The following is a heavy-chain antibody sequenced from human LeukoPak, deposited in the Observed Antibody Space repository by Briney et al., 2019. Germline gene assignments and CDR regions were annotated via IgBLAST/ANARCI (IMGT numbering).Heavy chain of an antibody. V-gene: IGHV4-4*07. D-gene: IGHD6-13*01. CDR3: ARFSSIAAAFDY. CDR1: GGSISSYY. J-gene: IGHJ4*02. Sequence: SETLSLTCTVSGGSISSYYWSWIRQPPGKGLEWIGRIYTSGTTHYNPSLKSRVTMSVDTSKNQFSLNLSSVTAADAAVYYCARFSSIAAAFDYWGLGTLVTVSS. CDR2: IYTSGTT.